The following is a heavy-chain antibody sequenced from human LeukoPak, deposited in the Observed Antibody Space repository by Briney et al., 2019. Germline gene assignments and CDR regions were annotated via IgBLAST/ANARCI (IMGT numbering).Heavy chain of an antibody. D-gene: IGHD5-24*01. Sequence: GGSLRLSCAASGFSFSASMMSWVRRVPGQGLEWVSTILQDAETTYYADSVRGRFTISRDNFKDTLFLQMSSLRAEDTAIYYCTKRDGQSFDYWGQGALVTVSS. CDR3: TKRDGQSFDY. J-gene: IGHJ4*02. CDR2: ILQDAETT. CDR1: GFSFSASM. V-gene: IGHV3-23*01.